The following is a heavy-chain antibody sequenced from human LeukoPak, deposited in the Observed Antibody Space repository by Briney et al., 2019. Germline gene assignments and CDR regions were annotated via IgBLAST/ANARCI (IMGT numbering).Heavy chain of an antibody. V-gene: IGHV4-4*07. Sequence: SETLSLTCTVSGGSISSYYWSWIRQPAGKGLEWIGRIYTSGSTNYNPSLKSRVTISVDTSKNQFSLKLSSVTAADAAVYYCARALYSGSYSRFDPWGQGTLVTVSS. CDR3: ARALYSGSYSRFDP. CDR1: GGSISSYY. J-gene: IGHJ5*02. D-gene: IGHD1-26*01. CDR2: IYTSGST.